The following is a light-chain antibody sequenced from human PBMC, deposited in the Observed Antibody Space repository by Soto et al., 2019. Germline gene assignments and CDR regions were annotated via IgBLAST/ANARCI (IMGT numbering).Light chain of an antibody. J-gene: IGLJ1*01. Sequence: QSVLTQPPSASASLGASVTLTCTLSSGYSNYKVDWYQQRPGKGPRFVMRVGTGGIVGSKGDGIPDRFSVLGSGLNRYLTXXXIXXXXESDYHCGADHGSGSNFVYVFGTGTKVTVL. V-gene: IGLV9-49*01. CDR3: GADHGSGSNFVYV. CDR2: VGTGGIVG. CDR1: SGYSNYK.